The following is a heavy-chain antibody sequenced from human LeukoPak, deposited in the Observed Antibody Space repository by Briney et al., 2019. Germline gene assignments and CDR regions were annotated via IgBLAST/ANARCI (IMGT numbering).Heavy chain of an antibody. V-gene: IGHV3-21*01. D-gene: IGHD1-1*01. CDR2: FSSSSSYI. Sequence: GGSLRLSCAASGFTFSSYSMNWVRQAPGKGLEWVSSFSSSSSYIYYADSVKGRFTISRDNAKNSLYLQMNSLRAEDTAVYYCARDWNYYYYYGMDVWGQGTTVTVSS. CDR3: ARDWNYYYYYGMDV. J-gene: IGHJ6*02. CDR1: GFTFSSYS.